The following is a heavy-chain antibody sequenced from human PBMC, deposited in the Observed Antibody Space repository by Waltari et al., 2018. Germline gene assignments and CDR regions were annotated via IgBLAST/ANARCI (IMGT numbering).Heavy chain of an antibody. D-gene: IGHD1-1*01. CDR1: GFGFRGPT. J-gene: IGHJ4*02. V-gene: IGHV3-73*01. CDR2: IRRQPFNYAT. Sequence: EVQVVESVGGLVQPGGSLKLSCPTSGFGFRGPTIHRVRQTSGRGLEWVGRIRRQPFNYATAYSESVKGRFTISRDDSKNTAYLQMNNLMTEDTAVYYCSGGEVTGTDFWGQGTLVTVSS. CDR3: SGGEVTGTDF.